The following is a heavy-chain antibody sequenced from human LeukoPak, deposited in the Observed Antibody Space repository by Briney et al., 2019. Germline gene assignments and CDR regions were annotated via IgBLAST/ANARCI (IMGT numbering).Heavy chain of an antibody. CDR1: GGSISTGGYY. D-gene: IGHD4-17*01. CDR2: IHYSGST. J-gene: IGHJ4*02. V-gene: IGHV4-31*03. Sequence: SETLSLTCTVSGGSISTGGYYWSWIRQHPGKGLEWIGFIHYSGSTYYKPSLKSRVTISVDTSENQFSLKLSSVTAADTAVYYCARTSEDTGYGDFDYWGQGTLVTVSS. CDR3: ARTSEDTGYGDFDY.